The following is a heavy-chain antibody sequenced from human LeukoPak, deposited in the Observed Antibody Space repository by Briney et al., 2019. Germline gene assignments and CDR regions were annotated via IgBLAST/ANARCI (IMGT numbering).Heavy chain of an antibody. D-gene: IGHD2-15*01. V-gene: IGHV1-69*01. CDR3: AREVVVAATHDAFDI. CDR1: GGTFSSYA. CDR2: IIPIFGTA. J-gene: IGHJ3*02. Sequence: SVKVSCTASGGTFSSYAISWVRQAPGQGLEWMGGIIPIFGTANYAQKFQGRVTITADESTSTAYMELSSLRSEDTAVYYCAREVVVAATHDAFDIWGQGTMVTVSS.